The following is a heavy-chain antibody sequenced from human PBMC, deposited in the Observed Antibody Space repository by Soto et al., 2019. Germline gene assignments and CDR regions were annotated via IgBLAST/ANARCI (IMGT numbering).Heavy chain of an antibody. CDR1: GGTFSSYA. Sequence: SVKVSCKASGGTFSSYAISWVRQAPGQGLEWMGGIIPISGTANYAQKFQGRVTITADESTSTAYMELSSLRSEDTAVYYCARFYPNSALTGYPLDYWGQGTLVTVSS. V-gene: IGHV1-69*13. D-gene: IGHD3-9*01. CDR3: ARFYPNSALTGYPLDY. J-gene: IGHJ4*02. CDR2: IIPISGTA.